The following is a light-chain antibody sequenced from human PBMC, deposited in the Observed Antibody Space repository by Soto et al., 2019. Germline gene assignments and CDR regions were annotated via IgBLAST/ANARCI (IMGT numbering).Light chain of an antibody. CDR1: QGISRS. V-gene: IGKV1-12*01. CDR2: AAS. CDR3: QQTNSFPL. J-gene: IGKJ1*01. Sequence: DIQMTQSPFSVSASVGDRVTITCRASQGISRSLAWYQQRPGKPPKVLIYAASTLESGVPSRFSGSGSGTDFTLTISDLQPEDFATYYCQQTNSFPLFGQGTKVEIK.